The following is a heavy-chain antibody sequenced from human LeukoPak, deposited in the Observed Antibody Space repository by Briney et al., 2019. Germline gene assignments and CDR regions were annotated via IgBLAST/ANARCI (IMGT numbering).Heavy chain of an antibody. CDR2: IIPIFGTA. V-gene: IGHV1-69*13. D-gene: IGHD3-22*01. J-gene: IGHJ4*02. CDR3: APLPYDSSGYYPSFDY. Sequence: AVKVSCKASGGTFSSYAISWVRQAPGQGLEWMGGIIPIFGTANYAQKFQGRVTITADESTSTAYMELSSLRSEDTAVYYCAPLPYDSSGYYPSFDYWGQGTLVTVSS. CDR1: GGTFSSYA.